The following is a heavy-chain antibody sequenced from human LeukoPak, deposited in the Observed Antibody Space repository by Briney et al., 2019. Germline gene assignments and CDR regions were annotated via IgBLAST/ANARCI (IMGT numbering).Heavy chain of an antibody. J-gene: IGHJ4*02. CDR2: IRYDGNNK. Sequence: RGSLRLSCAASGFTFRSYGMHWVRQAPGKGLEWVAFIRYDGNNKYYADSVKGRFTISRDNSKNTLYLQMNSLRAEDTSVYYCANLRGIISNVDYWGQGTLVTVSS. CDR1: GFTFRSYG. V-gene: IGHV3-30*02. CDR3: ANLRGIISNVDY. D-gene: IGHD3-10*01.